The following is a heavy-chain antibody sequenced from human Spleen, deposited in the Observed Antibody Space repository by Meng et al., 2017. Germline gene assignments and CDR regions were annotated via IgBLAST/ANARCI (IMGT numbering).Heavy chain of an antibody. Sequence: QVQRVQSGAYLKKLGASLKLSWKASGYTFTAYYIHWVRQAPGQGLEWMGRINPNSGGTTFAQKFQGRVIMTRDTSISTAYIVLSSLGFDDTAVYYCAKALGWGSSPDYWGQGILVTVSS. V-gene: IGHV1-2*06. J-gene: IGHJ4*02. CDR2: INPNSGGT. D-gene: IGHD2-21*01. CDR1: GYTFTAYY. CDR3: AKALGWGSSPDY.